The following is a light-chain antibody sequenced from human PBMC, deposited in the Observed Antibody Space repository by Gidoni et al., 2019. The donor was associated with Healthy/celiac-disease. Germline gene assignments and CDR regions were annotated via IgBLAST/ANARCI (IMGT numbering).Light chain of an antibody. CDR2: GAS. J-gene: IGKJ1*01. CDR1: QSVSSN. V-gene: IGKV3-15*01. Sequence: IVMTHSPATLSVSPGERATLSCRASQSVSSNLAWYQQKPGQAPRLLIYGASPRATGIPARFSGSGSGTEFTLTISSLQSEDFAVYYCQQYNNWPRTFGQGTKVEIK. CDR3: QQYNNWPRT.